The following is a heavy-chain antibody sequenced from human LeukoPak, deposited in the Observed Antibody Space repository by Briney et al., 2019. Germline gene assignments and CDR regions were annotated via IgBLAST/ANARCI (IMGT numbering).Heavy chain of an antibody. D-gene: IGHD5-18*01. CDR1: GGSISSYY. CDR2: IYYSGST. V-gene: IGHV4-59*12. CDR3: ARRGDVYSYVG. J-gene: IGHJ4*02. Sequence: SETLSLTCTVSGGSISSYYWSWIRQPPGKGLEWIGYIYYSGSTNYNPSLKSRVTMSVDTSKSQFSLKLSSVTAADTAVYYCARRGDVYSYVGWGQGTLVTVSS.